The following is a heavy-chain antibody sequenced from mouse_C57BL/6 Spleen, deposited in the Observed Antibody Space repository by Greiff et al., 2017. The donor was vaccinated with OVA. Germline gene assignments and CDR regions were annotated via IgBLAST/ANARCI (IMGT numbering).Heavy chain of an antibody. V-gene: IGHV1-50*01. CDR2: IGPSDSYT. CDR1: GYTFTSYW. Sequence: QVQLQQPGAELVKPGASVKLSCKASGYTFTSYWMQWVNQRPGQGLEWIGEIGPSDSYTNYNQKFKGKATLTVDKSSSTAYMQISSLTSEDTAVSYCTTSYYCASRYHYALVYWGQGTPVTVSS. CDR3: TTSYYCASRYHYALVY. D-gene: IGHD1-1*01. J-gene: IGHJ4*01.